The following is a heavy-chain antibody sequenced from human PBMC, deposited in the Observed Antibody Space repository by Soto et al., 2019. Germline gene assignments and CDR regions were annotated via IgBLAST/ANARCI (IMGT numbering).Heavy chain of an antibody. CDR3: AKTLPGIGVAGYFDY. CDR1: GFTFNTYA. V-gene: IGHV3-23*01. J-gene: IGHJ4*02. D-gene: IGHD6-19*01. CDR2: ISGGRTDT. Sequence: GGSLRLSCTTSGFTFNTYAMTWVRQAPGGGLEWVSTISGGRTDTFYADSVKGRFTISRDDSRDTVYLQMNSLRAEDTAVYFCAKTLPGIGVAGYFDYWGQGTPVTVSS.